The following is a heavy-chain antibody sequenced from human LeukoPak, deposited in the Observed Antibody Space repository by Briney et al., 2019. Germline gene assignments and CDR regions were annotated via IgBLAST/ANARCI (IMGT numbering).Heavy chain of an antibody. CDR1: GGSISSGGYY. D-gene: IGHD6-6*01. Sequence: SETLSLTCTVSGGSISSGGYYWSWIRQPPGKGLEWIGYIYHSGSTYYIPSLKSRVTISVDRSKNQFSLKLSSVTAADTAVYYCARDSLAAARLADWGQGTLVTVSS. CDR2: IYHSGST. J-gene: IGHJ4*02. V-gene: IGHV4-30-2*01. CDR3: ARDSLAAARLAD.